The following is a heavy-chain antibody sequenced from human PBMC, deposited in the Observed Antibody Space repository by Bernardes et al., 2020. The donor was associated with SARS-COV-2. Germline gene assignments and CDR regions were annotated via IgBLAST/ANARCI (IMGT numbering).Heavy chain of an antibody. V-gene: IGHV3-66*02. CDR2: FYSGSST. Sequence: GSLRLSFSASGFTVSSDSMNWVRQAPGKGLGWVSFFYSGSSTYYATSVKGRFTISRDISKNTLYLQMNSLRAEDKAVDYCARELLGWVNGGKVGGMDVWGQGTTVTVSS. CDR1: GFTVSSDS. D-gene: IGHD2-15*01. J-gene: IGHJ6*02. CDR3: ARELLGWVNGGKVGGMDV.